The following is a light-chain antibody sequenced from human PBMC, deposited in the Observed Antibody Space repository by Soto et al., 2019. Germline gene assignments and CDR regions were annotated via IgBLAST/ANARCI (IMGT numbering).Light chain of an antibody. V-gene: IGKV3-20*01. Sequence: EIVLTQSPGILSLSPGARATLSCRASQTVAYTSLAWYQQRPGQAPRLLIYDTSTRVTGTPDRFIGSGSGTAVTLTTSRLEPQDFAVYYCQQYFTTPRTFGQGTKVE. CDR1: QTVAYTS. CDR3: QQYFTTPRT. J-gene: IGKJ1*01. CDR2: DTS.